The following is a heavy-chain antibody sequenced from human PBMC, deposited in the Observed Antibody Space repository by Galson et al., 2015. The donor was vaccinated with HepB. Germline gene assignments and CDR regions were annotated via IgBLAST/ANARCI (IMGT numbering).Heavy chain of an antibody. CDR3: ATIGLGGLTMVRGVYYGMDV. J-gene: IGHJ6*02. V-gene: IGHV1-24*01. Sequence: SVKVSCKVSGYTLTELSMHWVRQAPGKGLEWMGGFDPEDGETIYAQKFQGRVTMTEDTSTDTAYMELSSLRSEDTAVYYRATIGLGGLTMVRGVYYGMDVWGQGTTVTVSS. CDR2: FDPEDGET. D-gene: IGHD3-10*01. CDR1: GYTLTELS.